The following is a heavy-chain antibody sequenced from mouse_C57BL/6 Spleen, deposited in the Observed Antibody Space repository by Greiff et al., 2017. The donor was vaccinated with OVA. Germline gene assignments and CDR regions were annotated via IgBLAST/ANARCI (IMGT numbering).Heavy chain of an antibody. CDR1: GYSITSGYY. CDR3: ASYYDYDVFAY. D-gene: IGHD2-4*01. J-gene: IGHJ3*01. V-gene: IGHV3-6*01. CDR2: ISYDGSN. Sequence: EVKLQESGPGLVKPSQSLSLTCSVTGYSITSGYYWNWIRQFPGNKLEWMGYISYDGSNNYNPSLKNRISITRDTSKNQFFLKLNSVTTEDTATYYCASYYDYDVFAYWGQGTLVTVSA.